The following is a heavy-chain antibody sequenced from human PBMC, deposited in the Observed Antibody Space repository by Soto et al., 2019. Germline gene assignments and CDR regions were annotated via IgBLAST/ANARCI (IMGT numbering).Heavy chain of an antibody. Sequence: HVELVQSGADVKKPGASVTISCKASGYTFTDYALHWVRQAPGQRLEWMGWMNAGVGNTLYSQKFQGRITITRDTSASTAYMASNSLKSEYTAIYYCARDTGYTFGSLNYWGPGTLVTVSS. V-gene: IGHV1-3*01. D-gene: IGHD5-18*01. CDR1: GYTFTDYA. CDR2: MNAGVGNT. J-gene: IGHJ4*02. CDR3: ARDTGYTFGSLNY.